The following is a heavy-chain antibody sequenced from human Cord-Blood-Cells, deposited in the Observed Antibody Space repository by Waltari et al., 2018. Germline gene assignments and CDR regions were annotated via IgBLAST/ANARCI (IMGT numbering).Heavy chain of an antibody. CDR1: GGSFSGYY. CDR3: ARGQLWAAPDY. D-gene: IGHD5-18*01. V-gene: IGHV4-34*01. J-gene: IGHJ4*02. Sequence: QVQLQQWGAGLLKPSETLSLTCAVYGGSFSGYYWSWIRQPPGKGLEWIGEINHSGSTNYNPSLTSRVTISVDTSKNQFSLKLSSVTAADTAVYYCARGQLWAAPDYWGQGTLVTVSS. CDR2: INHSGST.